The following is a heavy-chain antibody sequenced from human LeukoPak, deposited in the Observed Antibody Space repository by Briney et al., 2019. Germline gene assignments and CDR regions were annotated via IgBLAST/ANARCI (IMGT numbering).Heavy chain of an antibody. CDR3: ARVRSGGYDFWSGFYFDAFDI. CDR2: ISSSGSTI. D-gene: IGHD3-3*01. J-gene: IGHJ3*02. CDR1: GFTFSDYY. V-gene: IGHV3-11*01. Sequence: GGSLRLSCAASGFTFSDYYMSWIRQAPGKGLEWVSYISSSGSTIYYADSVKGRFTISRDNAKNSLHLQMNSLRAEDTAVYYCARVRSGGYDFWSGFYFDAFDIWGQGTMVTVSS.